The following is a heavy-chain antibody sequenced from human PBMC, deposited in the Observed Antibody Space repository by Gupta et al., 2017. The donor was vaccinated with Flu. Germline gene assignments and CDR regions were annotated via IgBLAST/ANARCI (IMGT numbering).Heavy chain of an antibody. CDR3: VKDAGYGEYAF. V-gene: IGHV3-23*01. CDR2: GGTT. Sequence: GGTTYYADSVKGRFTISRDTSKNTLFLQMNSLRAEDTAVYYCVKDAGYGEYAFWGQGTLVTVSS. D-gene: IGHD4-17*01. J-gene: IGHJ1*01.